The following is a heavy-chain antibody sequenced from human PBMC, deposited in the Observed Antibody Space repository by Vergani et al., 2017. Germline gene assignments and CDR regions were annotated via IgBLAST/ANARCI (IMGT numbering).Heavy chain of an antibody. J-gene: IGHJ4*02. CDR3: VTGRGIY. Sequence: QVQLAQSGAEVKKPGASVKVSCKAAGYTFTSYDINWVRQATGQGLEWMGWMNPNSGNTGYAQKFQGRVTMTRKTSISTDYMELSSLRSDDTAVYYCVTGRGIYWGQGTLVTVSS. V-gene: IGHV1-8*01. D-gene: IGHD6-13*01. CDR1: GYTFTSYD. CDR2: MNPNSGNT.